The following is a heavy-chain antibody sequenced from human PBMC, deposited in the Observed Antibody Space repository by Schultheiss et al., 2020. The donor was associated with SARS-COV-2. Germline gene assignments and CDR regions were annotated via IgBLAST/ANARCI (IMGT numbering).Heavy chain of an antibody. Sequence: GGSLRLSCAASGFTFSSYGMHWVRQARGKGLEWVSIIYSGGSTDYADSVKGRFTISRDNAKNSLYLQMNSLRAEDTAVYYCASSAYSSSSIDYWGQGTLITVSS. D-gene: IGHD6-6*01. CDR2: IYSGGST. J-gene: IGHJ4*02. CDR1: GFTFSSYG. V-gene: IGHV3-NL1*01. CDR3: ASSAYSSSSIDY.